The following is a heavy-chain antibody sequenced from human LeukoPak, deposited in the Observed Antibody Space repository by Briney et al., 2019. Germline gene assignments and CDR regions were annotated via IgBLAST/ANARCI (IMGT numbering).Heavy chain of an antibody. CDR1: GGSISSNTYY. D-gene: IGHD3-10*01. J-gene: IGHJ4*02. CDR2: MYYSGSGTT. CDR3: ARAVGGDGSGSL. V-gene: IGHV4-39*07. Sequence: PSETLSLTCSVSGGSISSNTYYWGWIRQPPGKGLEWIGSMYYSGSGTTYYNPSLKSRVIISVDTSKNQFSLRLSSVTAADTAVYYCARAVGGDGSGSLWGPGTLVTVSS.